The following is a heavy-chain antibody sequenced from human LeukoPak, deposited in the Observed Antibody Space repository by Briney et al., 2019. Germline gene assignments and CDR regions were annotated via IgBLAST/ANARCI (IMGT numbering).Heavy chain of an antibody. CDR3: TREPSGTYWYFDL. J-gene: IGHJ2*01. V-gene: IGHV3-74*01. CDR2: INADGSNT. D-gene: IGHD1-26*01. Sequence: GGSLRLSCAASGFTFNNYCMHWVRRAPGKGPVWVSRINADGSNTHSADSVKGRFTISRDNAKNTLYLQMNSLRAEDTAVYYCTREPSGTYWYFDLWGRGTLVTVSS. CDR1: GFTFNNYC.